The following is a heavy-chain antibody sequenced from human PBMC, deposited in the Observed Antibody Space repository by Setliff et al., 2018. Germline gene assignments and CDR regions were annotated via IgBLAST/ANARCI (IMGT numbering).Heavy chain of an antibody. CDR2: INAGNGNT. CDR1: GYSFTSYA. Sequence: ASVKVSCKASGYSFTSYAMHWVRQAPGQGLEWMGWINAGNGNTKYSQKFQGRVTITRDTSARTAYMELSSLRSEDTAVYYCARARGPGYSSGWNWFDPWGQGTLVTVSS. J-gene: IGHJ5*02. CDR3: ARARGPGYSSGWNWFDP. V-gene: IGHV1-3*01. D-gene: IGHD6-19*01.